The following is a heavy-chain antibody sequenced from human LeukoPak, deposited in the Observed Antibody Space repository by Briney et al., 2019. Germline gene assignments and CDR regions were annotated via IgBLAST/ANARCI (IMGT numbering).Heavy chain of an antibody. D-gene: IGHD3-22*01. J-gene: IGHJ4*02. Sequence: ASVKVSCKASGGTLSSYAISWVRQAPGQGLEWMGGIIPIFGTANYAQKFQGRVTITTDESTITAYMELSRLRSEDTAVYYCATRSEDYYDSSGYYIFDYWGQGTLVTVSS. V-gene: IGHV1-69*05. CDR1: GGTLSSYA. CDR3: ATRSEDYYDSSGYYIFDY. CDR2: IIPIFGTA.